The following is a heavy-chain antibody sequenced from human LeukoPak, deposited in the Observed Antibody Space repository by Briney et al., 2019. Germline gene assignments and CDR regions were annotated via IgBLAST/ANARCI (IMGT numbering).Heavy chain of an antibody. V-gene: IGHV1-2*02. CDR1: GYTFTIYY. Sequence: GASVKVSFKSSGYTFTIYYMHWVRQAPGQGLEWMGWINPNSGGTNYAQKFQGRVTMTRDTSISTAYMELSRLRSDDTAVYYCAMLSSGYYFDYWGQGTLVTVSS. D-gene: IGHD3-22*01. J-gene: IGHJ4*02. CDR3: AMLSSGYYFDY. CDR2: INPNSGGT.